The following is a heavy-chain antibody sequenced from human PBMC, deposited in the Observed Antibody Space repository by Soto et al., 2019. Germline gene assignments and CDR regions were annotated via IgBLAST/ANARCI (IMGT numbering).Heavy chain of an antibody. CDR1: GFSFSSYG. V-gene: IGHV3-30*18. J-gene: IGHJ5*02. CDR2: ISYDGSNK. D-gene: IGHD1-26*01. CDR3: AKDLFSGGSYPNWFDP. Sequence: QVQLVESGGGVVQPGRSLRLSCAASGFSFSSYGMHWVRQAPGKGLEWVALISYDGSNKFYADSVKGRFTISRDNSKNTLYPQVNSLRAEDTAVYYCAKDLFSGGSYPNWFDPWGQGTLVTVSS.